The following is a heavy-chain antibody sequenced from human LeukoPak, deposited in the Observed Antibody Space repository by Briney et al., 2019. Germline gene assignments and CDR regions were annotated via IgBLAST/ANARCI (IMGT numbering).Heavy chain of an antibody. CDR3: AKSGYDFWSGYYGY. J-gene: IGHJ4*02. V-gene: IGHV3-23*01. CDR2: ISGSGGST. Sequence: GGSLRLSCAASGFTFSSYAMSWVRQAPGKGLEWVSAISGSGGSTYYADSVKGRLTISRDNSKNTLYLQMNSLRAEDTAVYYCAKSGYDFWSGYYGYWGQGTLVTVSS. CDR1: GFTFSSYA. D-gene: IGHD3-3*01.